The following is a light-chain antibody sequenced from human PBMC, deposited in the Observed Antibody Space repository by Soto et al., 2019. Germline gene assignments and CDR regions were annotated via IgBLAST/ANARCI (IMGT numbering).Light chain of an antibody. CDR1: SSDIGSFNR. V-gene: IGLV2-18*01. CDR3: SLSTNRNTRV. Sequence: QSVLTQPPSVSGSPGQSVTISCTGTSSDIGSFNRVSWYQQPPGTAPKLIIFEVNNRPSGVPDRFSGSQSGNTASLIISGLQAEDEADYYCSLSTNRNTRVFGGGTKVTVL. J-gene: IGLJ3*02. CDR2: EVN.